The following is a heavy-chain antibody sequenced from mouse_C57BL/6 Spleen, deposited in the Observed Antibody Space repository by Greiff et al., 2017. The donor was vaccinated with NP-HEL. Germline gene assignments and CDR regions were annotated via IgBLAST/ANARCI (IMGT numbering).Heavy chain of an antibody. V-gene: IGHV1-50*01. CDR1: GYTFTSYW. CDR3: ARGYYSNYEDY. D-gene: IGHD2-5*01. J-gene: IGHJ2*01. CDR2: IDPSESYT. Sequence: QVQLQQPGAELVKPGASVKLSCKASGYTFTSYWMQWVKQRPGQGLEWIGEIDPSESYTNYNQKFKGKATLTVDTSSSTAYRQLSSLTSEDSAVYYCARGYYSNYEDYWGQGTTLTVSS.